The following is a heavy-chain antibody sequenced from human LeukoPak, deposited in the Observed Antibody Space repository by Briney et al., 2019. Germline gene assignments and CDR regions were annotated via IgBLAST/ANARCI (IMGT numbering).Heavy chain of an antibody. V-gene: IGHV4-30-2*01. CDR1: GGSNSSGGYY. CDR2: IYHSGST. CDR3: ARGGSYGYCSSTSCYLFDY. D-gene: IGHD2-2*01. Sequence: SQTLSLTCTVSGGSNSSGGYYWSWIRQPPGKGLEWIGYIYHSGSTYYNPSLKSRVTISVDRSKNQFSLKLSSVTAADTAVYYCARGGSYGYCSSTSCYLFDYWGQGTLVTVSS. J-gene: IGHJ4*02.